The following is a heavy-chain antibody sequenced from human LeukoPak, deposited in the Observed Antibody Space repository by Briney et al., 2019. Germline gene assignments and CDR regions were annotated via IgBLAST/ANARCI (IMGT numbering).Heavy chain of an antibody. D-gene: IGHD3-22*01. Sequence: GASVKVSCKASGYSFTGYYIHWVRQAPGQGLEWMGWINPDGGVTKSAQNFQGRVTMTRDKSINTVYMELSRLRSDDTAVYYCARDRWNYYDSSGDAFDIWGQGTMVTVSS. CDR1: GYSFTGYY. CDR2: INPDGGVT. J-gene: IGHJ3*02. CDR3: ARDRWNYYDSSGDAFDI. V-gene: IGHV1-2*02.